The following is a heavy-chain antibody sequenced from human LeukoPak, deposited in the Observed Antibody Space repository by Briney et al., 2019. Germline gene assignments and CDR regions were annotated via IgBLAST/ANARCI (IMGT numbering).Heavy chain of an antibody. CDR1: GGSISGFY. CDR3: ARDRSSSWTRDWFDP. Sequence: PSETLSLTCTVSGGSISGFYWSWIRQPAGKGMEWVVRIYNSASTNYNPSLKSRVTMSVDTSKNQFSLKLISVTAADTAVYYCARDRSSSWTRDWFDPWGQGTLVTVSS. D-gene: IGHD6-13*01. J-gene: IGHJ5*02. CDR2: IYNSAST. V-gene: IGHV4-4*07.